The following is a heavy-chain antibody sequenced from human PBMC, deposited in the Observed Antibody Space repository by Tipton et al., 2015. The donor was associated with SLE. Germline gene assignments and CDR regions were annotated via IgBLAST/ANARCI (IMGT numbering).Heavy chain of an antibody. V-gene: IGHV3-23*03. CDR2: TYSGGPT. J-gene: IGHJ2*01. Sequence: SLRLSCTASGFSFRTYAIHWVRQAPGKGLEWVSVTYSGGPTYYADSVKGRFTISRDNSKNTVYLQLSSLRAGDTATYYCVKDGPRYWNYDYYFDLWGRGTLVTVSS. CDR1: GFSFRTYA. CDR3: VKDGPRYWNYDYYFDL. D-gene: IGHD1-7*01.